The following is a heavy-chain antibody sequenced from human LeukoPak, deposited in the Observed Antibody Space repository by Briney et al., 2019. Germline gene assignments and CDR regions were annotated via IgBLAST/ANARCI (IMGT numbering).Heavy chain of an antibody. Sequence: PGGSLRLSCAASGFTFSGDAMTWVRQAPGQGLEWVSLIGSSGGSTYYADSVKGRFTISRDNSKNTLSLQMNSLRVEDTAIYYCAKDIQLPTWGLGTMVTVSS. D-gene: IGHD5-24*01. CDR1: GFTFSGDA. CDR3: AKDIQLPT. J-gene: IGHJ3*01. V-gene: IGHV3-23*01. CDR2: IGSSGGST.